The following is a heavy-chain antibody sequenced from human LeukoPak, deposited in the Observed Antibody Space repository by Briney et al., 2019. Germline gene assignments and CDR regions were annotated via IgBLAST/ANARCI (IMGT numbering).Heavy chain of an antibody. CDR2: IRYDGSNK. J-gene: IGHJ3*02. Sequence: GGSLRLSCAASGFTFSSYAMSWVRQAPGKGLEWVAFIRYDGSNKYYADSVKGRFTISRDNSKNTLYLQMNSLRAEDTAVYYCAKDESITIFGVVSDAFDIWGQGTMVTVSS. D-gene: IGHD3-3*01. CDR1: GFTFSSYA. CDR3: AKDESITIFGVVSDAFDI. V-gene: IGHV3-30*02.